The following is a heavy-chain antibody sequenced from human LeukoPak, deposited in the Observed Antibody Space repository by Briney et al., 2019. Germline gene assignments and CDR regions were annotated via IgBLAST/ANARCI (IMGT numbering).Heavy chain of an antibody. CDR3: ARAFLGGWFDP. J-gene: IGHJ5*02. D-gene: IGHD3-16*01. Sequence: SETLSLTCTVSGGSISSYYWSWIRQPPGKGLEWIGYIYYSGSTSYNPSLKSRVTISVDTSKNQFSLKLSSVTAADTAVYYCARAFLGGWFDPWGQGTLVTVSS. CDR2: IYYSGST. CDR1: GGSISSYY. V-gene: IGHV4-59*01.